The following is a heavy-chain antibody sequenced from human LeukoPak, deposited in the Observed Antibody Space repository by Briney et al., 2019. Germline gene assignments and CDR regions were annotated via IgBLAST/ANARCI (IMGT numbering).Heavy chain of an antibody. D-gene: IGHD2-15*01. J-gene: IGHJ5*02. Sequence: ASVKVSCKASNYTFTAYGISWVRQAPGQGLEWMGWISAYNGNTNYAQNFQGRVTMTTDTSTSTAYMELRSLRSDDTAVYFCARVVAGTGGSWGQGTLVIVSS. V-gene: IGHV1-18*01. CDR2: ISAYNGNT. CDR1: NYTFTAYG. CDR3: ARVVAGTGGS.